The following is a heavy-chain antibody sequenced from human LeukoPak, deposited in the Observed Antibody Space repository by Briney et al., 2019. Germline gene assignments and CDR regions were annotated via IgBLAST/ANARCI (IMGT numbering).Heavy chain of an antibody. CDR2: IYYSGST. CDR1: GGSISSYY. D-gene: IGHD6-19*01. J-gene: IGHJ5*02. Sequence: SETLSLTCTVSGGSISSYYWSWIRQPPGKGLEWIGYIYYSGSTNYNPSLKSRVTISVDTSKNQFSLKLNSVTAADTAVYYCARDREAVAGTVWFDPWGQGTLVTVSS. CDR3: ARDREAVAGTVWFDP. V-gene: IGHV4-59*01.